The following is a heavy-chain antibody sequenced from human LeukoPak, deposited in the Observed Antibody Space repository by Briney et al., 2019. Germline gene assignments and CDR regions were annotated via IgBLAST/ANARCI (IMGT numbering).Heavy chain of an antibody. CDR2: IRQDGSEK. CDR3: ARGGASYSSSTSCYEDRFDH. V-gene: IGHV3-7*05. Sequence: GGSLRLSCAGCGFTFRNYWLSSVPQAPGRGLEWVANIRQDGSEKYYVDSVKGRFTISRDNAKNSLYLQMISLRAEDTAVYYCARGGASYSSSTSCYEDRFDHWGQGTLVTVSS. J-gene: IGHJ4*02. CDR1: GFTFRNYW. D-gene: IGHD2-2*01.